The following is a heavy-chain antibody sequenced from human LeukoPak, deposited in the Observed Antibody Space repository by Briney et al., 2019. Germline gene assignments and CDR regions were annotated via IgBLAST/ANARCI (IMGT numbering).Heavy chain of an antibody. J-gene: IGHJ4*02. CDR3: ARGGIQVSGIDEFDY. D-gene: IGHD6-19*01. Sequence: GGSLRLSCAASGFTFSSYAMSWVRQAPGKGLEWVSGFSGGDGSTSYADSVKGRFTISRENAESSLYLQMNSLRAEDTAVYYCARGGIQVSGIDEFDYWGQGTLVTVSS. CDR2: FSGGDGST. CDR1: GFTFSSYA. V-gene: IGHV3-23*01.